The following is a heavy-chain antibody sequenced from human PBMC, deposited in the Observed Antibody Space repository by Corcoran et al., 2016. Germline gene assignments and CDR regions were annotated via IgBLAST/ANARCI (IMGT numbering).Heavy chain of an antibody. CDR2: IRSKTYGGAT. V-gene: IGHV3-49*03. J-gene: IGHJ4*02. CDR3: ARGRTEAGAKYYFDY. D-gene: IGHD1-26*01. CDR1: EFTFGDYG. Sequence: EVQLVESGGGLVQPGRSLRLSCTASEFTFGDYGMGWFRQAPGKGLEWVAFIRSKTYGGATEYAASVRGRFSVSRDDSTSIAYLQMNSLKTDYMALYYCARGRTEAGAKYYFDYWGQGTLVTVSS.